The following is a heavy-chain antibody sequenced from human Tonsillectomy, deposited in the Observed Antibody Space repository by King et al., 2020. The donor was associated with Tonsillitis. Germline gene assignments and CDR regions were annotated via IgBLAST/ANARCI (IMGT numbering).Heavy chain of an antibody. Sequence: QLQESGPGLVKPSETLSLTCTVSGGSISSSSYYWGWIRQPPGKGLEWIGSIYYSGSTYYNPSLKSRVTISVDTSKNQFSLKLSSVTAADTAVYYCARLNYDILTGYWGWFDPWGQGTLVTVSS. V-gene: IGHV4-39*01. CDR3: ARLNYDILTGYWGWFDP. J-gene: IGHJ5*02. CDR2: IYYSGST. CDR1: GGSISSSSYY. D-gene: IGHD3-9*01.